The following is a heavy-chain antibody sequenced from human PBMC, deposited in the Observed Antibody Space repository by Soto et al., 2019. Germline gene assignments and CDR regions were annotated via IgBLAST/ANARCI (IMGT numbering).Heavy chain of an antibody. Sequence: GGSLRLSCAASGFTFSSYCMHWVRQAPGKGLEWVAVISYDGSNKYYADSVKGRFTISRDNSKNTLYLQMNSLRAEDTAVYYCAKEGLVALEVLPGYYFDYWGQGTLVTVSS. CDR2: ISYDGSNK. D-gene: IGHD1-26*01. CDR3: AKEGLVALEVLPGYYFDY. V-gene: IGHV3-30*18. CDR1: GFTFSSYC. J-gene: IGHJ4*01.